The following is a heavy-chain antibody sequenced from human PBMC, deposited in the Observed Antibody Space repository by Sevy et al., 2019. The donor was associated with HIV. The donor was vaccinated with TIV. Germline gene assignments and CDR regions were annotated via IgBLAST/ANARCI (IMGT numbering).Heavy chain of an antibody. CDR3: VRGPNCGVGGCQQISPYCLDV. CDR1: GFAFSDHY. CDR2: IRNRPNRYTT. V-gene: IGHV3-72*01. J-gene: IGHJ6*03. Sequence: GGSLRLSCAASGFAFSDHYVDWVRQAPGKGLEWVGRIRNRPNRYTTEYAASVECRFTISRDDSRHSLYLQMNSLKTEDSAVYYCVRGPNCGVGGCQQISPYCLDVWGIGATVTVSS. D-gene: IGHD2-21*01.